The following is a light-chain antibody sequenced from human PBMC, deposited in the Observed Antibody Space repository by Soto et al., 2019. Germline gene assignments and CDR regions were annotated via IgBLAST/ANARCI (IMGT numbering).Light chain of an antibody. Sequence: EVVLTQSPGTLSLSPGERATLSCRASQSVSNDYLAWYQQKPGQAPRLLIHGESSRAIGIPDRFSGGGSGTDFTLTISRLEPEDFAVYYCQHYGISVPITFGPGTKVDL. CDR3: QHYGISVPIT. CDR2: GES. CDR1: QSVSNDY. J-gene: IGKJ3*01. V-gene: IGKV3-20*01.